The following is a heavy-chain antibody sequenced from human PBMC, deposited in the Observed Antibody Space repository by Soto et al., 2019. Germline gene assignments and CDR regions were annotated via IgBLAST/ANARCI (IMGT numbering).Heavy chain of an antibody. V-gene: IGHV4-31*03. J-gene: IGHJ6*02. D-gene: IGHD6-6*01. CDR3: ARGRDSSSYYYYGMDV. Sequence: QVQLQESGPGLVKPSQTLSLTCTVSGGSISSGGYYWSWIRQHPGKGLEWIGYIYYSGSTYYNPSLKSRVTISVDTSKNQFSLKLSSVTAADTAVYYCARGRDSSSYYYYGMDVWGQGTTVTVSS. CDR2: IYYSGST. CDR1: GGSISSGGYY.